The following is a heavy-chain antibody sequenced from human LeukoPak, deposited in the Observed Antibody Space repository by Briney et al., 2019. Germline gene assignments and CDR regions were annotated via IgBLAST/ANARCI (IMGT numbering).Heavy chain of an antibody. V-gene: IGHV3-23*01. CDR2: LTDTGDST. J-gene: IGHJ4*02. CDR1: GFAFSNYA. D-gene: IGHD2-2*02. Sequence: GGSLRLSCAASGFAFSNYAMSWVRQAPGQGLEWVSTLTDTGDSTFYADSVKGRFTISRDNSKNTLSLQMNSLRAKDTAVYFCAKGRGATSTSCYNYWGQGTLVTVSS. CDR3: AKGRGATSTSCYNY.